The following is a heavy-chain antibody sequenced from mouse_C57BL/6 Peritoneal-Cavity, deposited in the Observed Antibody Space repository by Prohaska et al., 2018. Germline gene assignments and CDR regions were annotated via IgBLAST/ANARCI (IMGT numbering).Heavy chain of an antibody. J-gene: IGHJ2*01. CDR1: GYTFTDYY. Sequence: QVQLQQSGPELVKPGASVQISCKASGYTFTDYYINWVKQRPGQGLEWIGWSFPGSGSTYYNEKFKGKATLTVDKSSSTAYMLLSSLTSEDSAVYFCARGGYYGSSSFDYWGQGTTLTVSS. CDR2: SFPGSGST. CDR3: ARGGYYGSSSFDY. D-gene: IGHD1-1*01. V-gene: IGHV1-75*01.